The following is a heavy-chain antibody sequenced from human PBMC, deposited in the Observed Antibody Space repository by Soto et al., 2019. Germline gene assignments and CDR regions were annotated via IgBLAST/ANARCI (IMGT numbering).Heavy chain of an antibody. Sequence: QVQLQESGPGLVKPSQTLSLTCTVSGGSISSGDYFWSWIRQSPGKGLEWIGYISSIGSTYYNPSLKSRVSVSRDTSENQFSLKLSSVTTTDTAVYYCARGLVIRPYYYHGMDVWGQGTTVTVSS. CDR2: ISSIGST. CDR3: ARGLVIRPYYYHGMDV. CDR1: GGSISSGDYF. J-gene: IGHJ6*02. V-gene: IGHV4-30-4*01. D-gene: IGHD3-9*01.